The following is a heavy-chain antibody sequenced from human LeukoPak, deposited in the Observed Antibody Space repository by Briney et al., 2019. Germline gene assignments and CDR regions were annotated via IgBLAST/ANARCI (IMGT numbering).Heavy chain of an antibody. CDR3: ARQTPPLYCSGGSCYSGVLDY. Sequence: SGTLSLTCAVSGGSISSSNWWSWVRQPPGKGLEWIGEIYHSGSTNYNPSHKSRVTISVDKSKNQFSLKLSSVTAADTAVYYCARQTPPLYCSGGSCYSGVLDYWGQGTLVTVSS. CDR2: IYHSGST. V-gene: IGHV4-4*02. CDR1: GGSISSSNW. D-gene: IGHD2-15*01. J-gene: IGHJ4*02.